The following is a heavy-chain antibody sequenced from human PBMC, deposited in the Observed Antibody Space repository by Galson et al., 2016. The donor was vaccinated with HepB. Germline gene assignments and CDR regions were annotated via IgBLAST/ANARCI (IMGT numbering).Heavy chain of an antibody. CDR1: GFIVSSYG. D-gene: IGHD6-19*01. J-gene: IGHJ4*02. CDR3: VKDGRGGGSGPLG. CDR2: LWYDGRNR. V-gene: IGHV3-33*06. Sequence: SLRLSCAASGFIVSSYGMHWVRQSPGKGLDWVAVLWYDGRNRFYAESVKGRFTISRDNSENTLFLQMNSLRAEDTAVYYCVKDGRGGGSGPLGWGQGTLVTVSS.